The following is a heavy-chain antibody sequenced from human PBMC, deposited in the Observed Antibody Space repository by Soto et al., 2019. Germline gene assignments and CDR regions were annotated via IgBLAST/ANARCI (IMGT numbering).Heavy chain of an antibody. V-gene: IGHV3-33*01. CDR3: ARASPQPEPYDFDY. CDR2: IWYDGSYK. CDR1: GFTFSNFG. J-gene: IGHJ4*02. D-gene: IGHD3-16*01. Sequence: QVQLVESGGGVVQPGRSLRLSCAASGFTFSNFGMHWVRQAPGKGLEWVAVIWYDGSYKYYADSEKGRFTISRDNSKNTVYLQMNSLRAEDTAVYSCARASPQPEPYDFDYWGQGTLVTVSS.